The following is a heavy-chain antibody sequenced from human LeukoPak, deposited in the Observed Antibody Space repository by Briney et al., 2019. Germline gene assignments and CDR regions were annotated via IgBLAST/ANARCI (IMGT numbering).Heavy chain of an antibody. CDR3: ARDRAAYYYDSSGYRF. CDR1: GFTFSSYA. CDR2: ISYDGSNK. J-gene: IGHJ4*02. V-gene: IGHV3-30-3*01. D-gene: IGHD3-22*01. Sequence: PGGSLRLSCAASGFTFSSYAMHWVRRAPGKGLEWVAVISYDGSNKYYADSVKGRFTISRDNSKNTLYLQMNSLRAEDTAVYYCARDRAAYYYDSSGYRFWGQGTLVTVSS.